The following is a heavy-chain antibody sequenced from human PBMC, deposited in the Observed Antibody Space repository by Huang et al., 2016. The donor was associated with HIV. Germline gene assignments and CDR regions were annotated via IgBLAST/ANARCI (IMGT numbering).Heavy chain of an antibody. CDR2: VYYNGYT. CDR1: GASLGAHY. D-gene: IGHD4-17*01. CDR3: ARDETYGDLDY. Sequence: QVQLHESGPGLVKPSETLSPNCTVSGASLGAHYCSLIRQPPGKGLEWIGNVYYNGYTNYNPALKSRVTISVDRSKNQFSLKLTSVTAADTAVYYCARDETYGDLDYWGQGTLVTVSS. J-gene: IGHJ4*02. V-gene: IGHV4-59*11.